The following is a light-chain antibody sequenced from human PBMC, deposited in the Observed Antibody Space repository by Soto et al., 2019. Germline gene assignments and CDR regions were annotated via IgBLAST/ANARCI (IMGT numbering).Light chain of an antibody. V-gene: IGKV1-39*01. Sequence: DIQMTQSPSSLSASVGNRVTITCRASQSISTYVNWYQKKPGKAPNLLIYDASRLQSGVPSRFSGSGGGTDFTLSISSVQPEDFATYFCQQSYMDPITFGQGTRLEIK. CDR2: DAS. CDR1: QSISTY. J-gene: IGKJ5*01. CDR3: QQSYMDPIT.